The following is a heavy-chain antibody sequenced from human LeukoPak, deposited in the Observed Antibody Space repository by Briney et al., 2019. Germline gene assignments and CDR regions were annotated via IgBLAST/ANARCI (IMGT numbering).Heavy chain of an antibody. V-gene: IGHV3-23*01. D-gene: IGHD3-22*01. CDR1: GFTFSSYA. CDR2: ISGSGGST. J-gene: IGHJ4*02. CDR3: ASHHYYDSSGLDDYFDY. Sequence: GGSLRLSCAASGFTFSSYAMSWVRQAPGKGLEWVSAISGSGGSTYYADSVRGRFTISRDNSKNTLYLQMNSLRAEDTAVYYCASHHYYDSSGLDDYFDYWGQGTLVTVSS.